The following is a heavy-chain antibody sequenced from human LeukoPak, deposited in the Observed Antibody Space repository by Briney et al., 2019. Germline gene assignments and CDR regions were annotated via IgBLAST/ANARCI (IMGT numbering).Heavy chain of an antibody. CDR3: ARESLSGAAALAFDI. J-gene: IGHJ3*02. D-gene: IGHD2-2*01. CDR2: ISSSSSYI. V-gene: IGHV3-21*04. Sequence: AGGSLRLSCAASGFTFSSYSMNWVRQAPGKGLEWVSSISSSSSYIYYADSVKGRFTISRDNAKNSLYLQMNSLRAEDTALYHCARESLSGAAALAFDIWGQGTMVTVSS. CDR1: GFTFSSYS.